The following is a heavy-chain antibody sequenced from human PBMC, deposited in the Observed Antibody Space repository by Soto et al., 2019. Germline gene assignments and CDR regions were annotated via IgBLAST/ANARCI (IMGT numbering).Heavy chain of an antibody. V-gene: IGHV3-23*01. CDR2: ISGSGGST. Sequence: GGSLRLSCAASGFTFSSYAMSWVRQAPGKGLEWVLVISGSGGSTYYADSVKGRFTISRDNSKNTLYLQMNSLRAEDTAVYYCAKDRIVVVVAARSTQDYWGQGTLVTVSS. J-gene: IGHJ4*02. D-gene: IGHD2-15*01. CDR3: AKDRIVVVVAARSTQDY. CDR1: GFTFSSYA.